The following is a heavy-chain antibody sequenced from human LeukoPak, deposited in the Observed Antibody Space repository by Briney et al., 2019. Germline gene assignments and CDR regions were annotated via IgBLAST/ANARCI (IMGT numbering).Heavy chain of an antibody. J-gene: IGHJ4*02. CDR2: IQQDGSEK. CDR1: GFTFSSYW. Sequence: GGSLRLSCAASGFTFSSYWMSWVRQAPGKGLEWVANIQQDGSEKSYVDSVKGRFTTSRDNAKNSLYLQMNSLRAEDTAVYYCARDRRRIVGAHDFDYWGQGTLVTVSS. V-gene: IGHV3-7*01. CDR3: ARDRRRIVGAHDFDY. D-gene: IGHD1-26*01.